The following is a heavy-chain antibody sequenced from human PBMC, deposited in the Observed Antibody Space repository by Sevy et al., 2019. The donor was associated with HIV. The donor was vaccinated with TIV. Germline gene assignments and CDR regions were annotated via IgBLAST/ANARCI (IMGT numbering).Heavy chain of an antibody. CDR3: ARGNEFGSFDI. Sequence: GGSLRLSCAASGFTFSSYAMHWVRQAPGKGLEWVAVISYDGSNKYYANSVKGRFTISRDNSKNTLYLQMNSLRAEDTAGYYCARGNEFGSFDIWGQGTMVTVSS. CDR1: GFTFSSYA. CDR2: ISYDGSNK. V-gene: IGHV3-30-3*01. D-gene: IGHD3-10*01. J-gene: IGHJ3*02.